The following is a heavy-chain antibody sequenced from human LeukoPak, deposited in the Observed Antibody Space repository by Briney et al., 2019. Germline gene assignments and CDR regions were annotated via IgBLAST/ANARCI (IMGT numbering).Heavy chain of an antibody. V-gene: IGHV3-21*01. Sequence: GGSLRLSCAASGFTFSSYAMHWVRQAPGKGLEWVSSITSTGIYIYYADSVKGRFTISRDNAKNSLYLQMNSLRAEGTAVYYCARGRVGYSSGWYDYWGQGTLVTVSS. CDR1: GFTFSSYA. CDR2: ITSTGIYI. J-gene: IGHJ4*02. D-gene: IGHD6-19*01. CDR3: ARGRVGYSSGWYDY.